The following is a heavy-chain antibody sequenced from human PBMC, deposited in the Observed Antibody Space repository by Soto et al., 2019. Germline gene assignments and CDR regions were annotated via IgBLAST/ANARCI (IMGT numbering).Heavy chain of an antibody. J-gene: IGHJ4*02. CDR3: ARDPGLWYYYDSSGYGFDY. CDR2: IYYSGST. Sequence: SETRSLTCTVSGGSISSGGYYWSWIRQHPGKGLEWIGYIYYSGSTYYNPSLKSRVTISVDTSKNQFSLKLSSVTAADTAVYYCARDPGLWYYYDSSGYGFDYWGQGTLVTVSS. D-gene: IGHD3-22*01. CDR1: GGSISSGGYY. V-gene: IGHV4-31*03.